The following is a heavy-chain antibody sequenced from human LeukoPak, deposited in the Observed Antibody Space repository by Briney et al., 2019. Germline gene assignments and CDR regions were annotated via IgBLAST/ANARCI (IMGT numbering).Heavy chain of an antibody. J-gene: IGHJ3*02. CDR3: ARDFYCSSTSCYAFDI. CDR2: IYTSGST. Sequence: SETLSLTCTVSGGPISSYYWSWIRQPAGKGLEWIGRIYTSGSTNYNPSLKSRVTMSVDTSKNQFSLKLSSVTAADTAVYYCARDFYCSSTSCYAFDIWGQGTMVTVSS. V-gene: IGHV4-4*07. CDR1: GGPISSYY. D-gene: IGHD2-2*01.